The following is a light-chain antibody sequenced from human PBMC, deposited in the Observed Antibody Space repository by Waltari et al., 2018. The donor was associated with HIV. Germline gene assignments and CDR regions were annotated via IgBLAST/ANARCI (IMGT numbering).Light chain of an antibody. J-gene: IGLJ2*01. CDR1: RRYCGGYNY. CDR3: CSYAGIYTFL. CDR2: DVT. Sequence: QSALTHPRSVSGSPGQSVTISCPGTRRYCGGYNYFPWYPQHPGKAPKLMIYDVTKRPSGVPDRFSGSKSGNTASLTISGLQAEDEADYYCCSYAGIYTFLFGGGTKLTVL. V-gene: IGLV2-11*01.